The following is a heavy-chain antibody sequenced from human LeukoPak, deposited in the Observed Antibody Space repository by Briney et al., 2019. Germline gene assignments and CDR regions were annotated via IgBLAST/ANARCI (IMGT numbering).Heavy chain of an antibody. V-gene: IGHV4-4*07. J-gene: IGHJ6*02. CDR2: IYTSGST. CDR3: ARDRDPRGSWYGYGMDV. D-gene: IGHD6-13*01. CDR1: GGSISSYY. Sequence: SETLSLTCTVSGGSISSYYWSWIRQPAGKGLEWIGRIYTSGSTNYNPSLKSRVTMSVDTSKNQFSLKLSSVTAADTAVYYCARDRDPRGSWYGYGMDVWGQGTTVTVSS.